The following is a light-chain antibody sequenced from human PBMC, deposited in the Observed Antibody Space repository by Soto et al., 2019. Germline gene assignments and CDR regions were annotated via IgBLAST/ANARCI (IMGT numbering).Light chain of an antibody. J-gene: IGLJ2*01. V-gene: IGLV1-40*01. CDR2: GNS. CDR3: QSYDSSLSGFHVV. CDR1: SSNIGAGYD. Sequence: QPVLTQPPSVSGAPGQRVTISCTGSSSNIGAGYDVHWYQQLPGTAPKLLIYGNSNRPSGVPDRFSGSKSGTSASLAITGLQAEDEADYYCQSYDSSLSGFHVVFGGGTKVT.